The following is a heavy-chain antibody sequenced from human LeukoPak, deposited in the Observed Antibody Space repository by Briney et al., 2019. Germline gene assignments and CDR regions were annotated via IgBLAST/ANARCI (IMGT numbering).Heavy chain of an antibody. CDR3: ARDSGTTGEVKFDP. J-gene: IGHJ5*02. Sequence: SETLSLTCTVSGASINSYWSWIRQPAGKGLEWIGRISGSGTITYNLALQSRLSISIDASKNQFSLKLMSVTAADTAVYYCARDSGTTGEVKFDPWGQGTLVTVSS. CDR1: GASINSY. CDR2: ISGSGTI. D-gene: IGHD3-10*01. V-gene: IGHV4-4*07.